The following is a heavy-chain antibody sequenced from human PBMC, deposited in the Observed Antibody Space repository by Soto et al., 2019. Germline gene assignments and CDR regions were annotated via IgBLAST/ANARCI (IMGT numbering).Heavy chain of an antibody. J-gene: IGHJ6*02. D-gene: IGHD3-3*01. Sequence: TSETLSLTCAVSGGSISSSNWWSWVRQPPGKGLEWIGGIYHSGSTNSTPPLKSPAPISVDKSKNQFPLKLSSVTAADTALYYFARTFFGVVTTYYYYGMDVWGQGTTVTVSS. V-gene: IGHV4-4*02. CDR3: ARTFFGVVTTYYYYGMDV. CDR1: GGSISSSNW. CDR2: IYHSGST.